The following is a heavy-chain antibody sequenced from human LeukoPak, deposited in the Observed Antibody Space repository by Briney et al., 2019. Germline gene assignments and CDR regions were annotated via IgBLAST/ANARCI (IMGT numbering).Heavy chain of an antibody. CDR2: IYYSGST. D-gene: IGHD3-3*01. J-gene: IGHJ3*02. V-gene: IGHV4-31*03. Sequence: SQTLSLTCTVSGGSISSGGYYWSWIRQHPGKGLEWIGYIYYSGSTYYNPSLKSRVTISVDTSKNQFSLKLSSVTAADTAVYYCARIRFRVDAFDIWGQGTMVTVSS. CDR3: ARIRFRVDAFDI. CDR1: GGSISSGGYY.